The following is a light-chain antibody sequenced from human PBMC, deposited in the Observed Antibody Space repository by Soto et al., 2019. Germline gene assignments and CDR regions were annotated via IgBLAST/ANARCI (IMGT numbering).Light chain of an antibody. CDR1: SGHSSYI. CDR2: LEGSGSY. Sequence: QPVLTQSPSASASLGSSVKLTCTLSSGHSSYIIAWHQQQPGKAPRYLMKLEGSGSYNKGSGVPGRFSGSSSGADRYLTIAIHPFEDDADYYCETWDSNTHTVFGGGTKLTVL. J-gene: IGLJ3*02. CDR3: ETWDSNTHTV. V-gene: IGLV4-60*02.